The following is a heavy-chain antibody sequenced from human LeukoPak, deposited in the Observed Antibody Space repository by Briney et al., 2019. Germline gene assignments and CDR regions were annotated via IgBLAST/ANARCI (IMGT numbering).Heavy chain of an antibody. J-gene: IGHJ3*01. CDR3: ARDGAEGDDSASDV. D-gene: IGHD3-22*01. CDR2: TRSKVRKYAT. V-gene: IGHV3-72*01. CDR1: GFTLRDYH. Sequence: GGSLRPSCVGSGFTLRDYHMDWVRQAPGMGLEWVGRTRSKVRKYATEYDASVKGRFTISRDESENSVFLHLSSLTVEDTDLYYCARDGAEGDDSASDVWGQGTVVTVSS.